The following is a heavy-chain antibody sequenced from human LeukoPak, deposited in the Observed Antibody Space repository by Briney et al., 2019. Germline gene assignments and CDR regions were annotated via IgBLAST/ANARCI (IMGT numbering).Heavy chain of an antibody. CDR2: ISYDGSNK. V-gene: IGHV3-30*04. D-gene: IGHD2-21*01. J-gene: IGHJ3*02. Sequence: GGSLRLSCAASGFTFSSYAMHWVRQAPGKGLEWVAVISYDGSNKYYADSVKGRFTISRDNSKNTLYLQMNSLRAEDTAVYYCAGSRYSGAFDIWGQGTMVTVSS. CDR3: AGSRYSGAFDI. CDR1: GFTFSSYA.